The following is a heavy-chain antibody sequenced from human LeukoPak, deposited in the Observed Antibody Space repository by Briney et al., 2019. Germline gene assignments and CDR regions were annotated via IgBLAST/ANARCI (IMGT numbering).Heavy chain of an antibody. Sequence: GGSLRLSCAASGFTFSSYSMNWVSQAPGKGLEWVSSISSSSSYIYYADSVKGRFTISRDNAKNSLYLQMNSLRAEDTAVYYCARGRFFSTVPDYWGQGTLVTVSS. CDR1: GFTFSSYS. V-gene: IGHV3-21*01. CDR2: ISSSSSYI. D-gene: IGHD3-3*01. J-gene: IGHJ4*02. CDR3: ARGRFFSTVPDY.